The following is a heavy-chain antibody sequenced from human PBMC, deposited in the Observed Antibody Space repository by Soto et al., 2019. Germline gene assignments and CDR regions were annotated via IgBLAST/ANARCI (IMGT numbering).Heavy chain of an antibody. D-gene: IGHD5-12*01. V-gene: IGHV5-51*01. Sequence: GESLKISCKGSGYSFTSYWINWVRQVPGKGLEWMGVIYPGDSDTRYSPSFQGQVTTSADKSINTAYLQWRSLKASDTAVYYCARHRGSPGSYFGMDVWGQGTTVTVSS. CDR1: GYSFTSYW. J-gene: IGHJ6*02. CDR2: IYPGDSDT. CDR3: ARHRGSPGSYFGMDV.